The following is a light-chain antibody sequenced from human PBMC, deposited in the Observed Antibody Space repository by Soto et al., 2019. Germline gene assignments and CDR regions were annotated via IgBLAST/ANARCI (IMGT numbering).Light chain of an antibody. V-gene: IGKV3-20*01. CDR2: GAS. J-gene: IGKJ5*01. Sequence: ESVLTQSPGTLSLSPGERATLSCRASQSVSSSYLAWYQQKPGQAPRLLIYGASSRATGIPDRFSGSGSGTDFTLTISRLAPEDVAVYYCQQYGSSLITFGQGTRLEIK. CDR1: QSVSSSY. CDR3: QQYGSSLIT.